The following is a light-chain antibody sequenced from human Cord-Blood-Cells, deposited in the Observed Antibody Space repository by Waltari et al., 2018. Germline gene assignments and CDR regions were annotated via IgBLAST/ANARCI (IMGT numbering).Light chain of an antibody. J-gene: IGLJ2*01. CDR1: TGAVTSVYY. Sequence: QTVVTQEPSLTVSPGGTVTLTCASSTGAVTSVYYPNWFQQKPEQAPRALIYSTSNKQAWTPARFSGSLLGGNAALTLSGVQPEDEAEYYCLLYYGGAVVFGGGTKLTVL. CDR2: STS. CDR3: LLYYGGAVV. V-gene: IGLV7-43*01.